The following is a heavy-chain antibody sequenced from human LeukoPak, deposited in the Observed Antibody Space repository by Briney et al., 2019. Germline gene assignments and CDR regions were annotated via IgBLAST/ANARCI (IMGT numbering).Heavy chain of an antibody. D-gene: IGHD3-22*01. J-gene: IGHJ4*02. CDR3: ARDTYYYDSSGQRGFDY. V-gene: IGHV4-59*01. CDR1: GGSISSYY. Sequence: SGTLSLTCTVSGGSISSYYWSWIRQPPGKGLEWIGYIYYSGSTNYNPSLKRRVTISVDTSKNQFSLKLSSVTAADPAVYYCARDTYYYDSSGQRGFDYWGQGTLVTVSS. CDR2: IYYSGST.